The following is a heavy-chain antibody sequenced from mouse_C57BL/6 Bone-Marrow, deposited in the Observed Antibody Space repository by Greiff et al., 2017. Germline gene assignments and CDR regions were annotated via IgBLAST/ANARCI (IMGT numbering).Heavy chain of an antibody. V-gene: IGHV5-4*01. J-gene: IGHJ3*01. CDR2: ISYGGSYT. CDR3: AREDGAWFAY. Sequence: EVKLQESGGGLVKPGGSLKLSCAASGFTFSSYAMSWVRQTPEKRLEWVATISYGGSYTYYPDNVKGRFTISRDNAKNNLYLQMSHLESEDTAMYYCAREDGAWFAYWGQGTLVTVSA. CDR1: GFTFSSYA. D-gene: IGHD2-3*01.